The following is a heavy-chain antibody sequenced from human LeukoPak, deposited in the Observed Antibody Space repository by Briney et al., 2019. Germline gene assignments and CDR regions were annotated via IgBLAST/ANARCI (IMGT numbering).Heavy chain of an antibody. CDR2: INWNGGST. V-gene: IGHV3-20*04. J-gene: IGHJ6*03. D-gene: IGHD6-19*01. CDR1: GFTFSSYW. CDR3: AREGGGFSSGWSYYYYYMDV. Sequence: PGGSLRLSCAASGFTFSSYWMTWVRQAPGKGLEWVSGINWNGGSTGYADSVKGRFTISRDNAKNSLYLQMNSLRAEDTASYYCAREGGGFSSGWSYYYYYMDVWGKGTTVTVSS.